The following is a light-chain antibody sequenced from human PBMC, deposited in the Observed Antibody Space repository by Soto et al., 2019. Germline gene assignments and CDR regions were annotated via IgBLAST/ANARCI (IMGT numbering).Light chain of an antibody. Sequence: QSVLTQPSSLSGSPGQSITISCTGTSSDIGYFNLVSWYQQHPGKAPKLMIYEGSKRSSGVSNRFSGSKSGNTASLTISGLQAEDEADYYCCSYAGSRVVFGGGTKVTVL. CDR3: CSYAGSRVV. CDR1: SSDIGYFNL. CDR2: EGS. V-gene: IGLV2-23*01. J-gene: IGLJ2*01.